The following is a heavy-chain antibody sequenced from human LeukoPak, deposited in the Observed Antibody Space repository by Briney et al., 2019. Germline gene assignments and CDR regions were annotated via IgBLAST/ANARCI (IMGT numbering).Heavy chain of an antibody. J-gene: IGHJ4*02. V-gene: IGHV3-74*01. D-gene: IGHD3-10*01. CDR3: ARDYYASGGPNDC. CDR1: GFTFSTYW. CDR2: INSDGSST. Sequence: QPGGSLRLSRAASGFTFSTYWMHWVRQAPGTGLVWVSRINSDGSSTSYADSVKGRFTISRDNAKNTLYLHMNSLRAEDTAVYYCARDYYASGGPNDCWGQGTLVTVSS.